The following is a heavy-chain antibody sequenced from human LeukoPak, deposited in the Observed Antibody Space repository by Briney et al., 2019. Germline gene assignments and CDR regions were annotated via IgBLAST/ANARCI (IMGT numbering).Heavy chain of an antibody. Sequence: GGSLRLSCAASGFTFSSYSMNWVRQAPGKGLEWVSYISSSSSTIYYADSVKGRLTISRDNAKNSLYLQMNSLRAEDTAVYYCARGRGSYGMDVWGQGTTVTVSS. D-gene: IGHD3-10*01. CDR2: ISSSSSTI. V-gene: IGHV3-48*04. CDR1: GFTFSSYS. J-gene: IGHJ6*02. CDR3: ARGRGSYGMDV.